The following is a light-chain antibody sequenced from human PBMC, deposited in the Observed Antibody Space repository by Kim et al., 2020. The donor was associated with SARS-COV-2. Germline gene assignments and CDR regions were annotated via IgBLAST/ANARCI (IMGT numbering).Light chain of an antibody. J-gene: IGKJ4*01. CDR2: DAS. CDR3: QQYGSSPLT. Sequence: EIVLTQSPATLSLSPGERATLSCGASQSVRSSYLAWYQQKPGLAPRLLIYDASSRATGIPDRFSGSGSGTDFTLTISRLEPEDFAVYYCQQYGSSPLTFGGGTKVVIK. CDR1: QSVRSSY. V-gene: IGKV3D-20*01.